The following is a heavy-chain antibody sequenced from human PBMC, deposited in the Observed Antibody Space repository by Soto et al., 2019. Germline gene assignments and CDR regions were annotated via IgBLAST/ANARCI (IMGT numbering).Heavy chain of an antibody. CDR3: TTVFEY. V-gene: IGHV3-74*01. J-gene: IGHJ4*02. CDR2: IDNDGSGT. CDR1: GIIFTNYW. Sequence: EVQLVESGGGLVQPGGSLRLSCAASGIIFTNYWMHWVRQAPGKGLVWVSRIDNDGSGTSYADSVKGRFTISRDNAKNTVYLQMNSLRAEDTAVDYCTTVFEYWGQGTLVTVSS.